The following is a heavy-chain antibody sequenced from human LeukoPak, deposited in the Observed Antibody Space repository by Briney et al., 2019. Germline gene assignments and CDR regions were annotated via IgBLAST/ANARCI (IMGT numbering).Heavy chain of an antibody. V-gene: IGHV3-53*01. CDR1: GFTVSSNS. Sequence: GGSLRLSCTVSGFTVSSNSMSWVRQAPGKGLEWVSFIYSDNTHYSDSVKGRFTISRDNSKNTLYLQMNSLRAEDTAVYYCAGRAGAYSHPYDYWGQGTLVTVSS. CDR3: AGRAGAYSHPYDY. CDR2: IYSDNT. J-gene: IGHJ4*02. D-gene: IGHD4/OR15-4a*01.